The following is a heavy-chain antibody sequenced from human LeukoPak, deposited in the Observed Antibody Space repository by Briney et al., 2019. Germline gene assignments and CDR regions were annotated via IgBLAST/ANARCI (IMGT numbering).Heavy chain of an antibody. D-gene: IGHD2-8*02. CDR3: ARGDWWQLYFDN. V-gene: IGHV1-18*01. CDR2: ISAYNGNT. J-gene: IGHJ4*02. Sequence: GASVKVSCKASGYTFTSYGISWVRQAPGQGLGWMGWISAYNGNTNYAQNVQDRVTMTTDTSTNTAYMELRSLRSDDTAVYYCARGDWWQLYFDNWGQGTLVTVS. CDR1: GYTFTSYG.